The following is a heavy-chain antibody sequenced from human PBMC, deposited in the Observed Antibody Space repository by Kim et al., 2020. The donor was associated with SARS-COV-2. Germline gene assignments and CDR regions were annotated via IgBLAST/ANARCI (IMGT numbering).Heavy chain of an antibody. J-gene: IGHJ4*01. CDR3: ARDPYCSGGSCYSRFDY. CDR1: GFTFSSYG. CDR2: ISYDGSNK. D-gene: IGHD2-15*01. V-gene: IGHV3-33*05. Sequence: GGSLRLSCAASGFTFSSYGMHWVRQAPGKGLEWVAVISYDGSNKYYADSVKGRFTISRYNSKNTLYLQMNSLRAEDTAVYYCARDPYCSGGSCYSRFDY.